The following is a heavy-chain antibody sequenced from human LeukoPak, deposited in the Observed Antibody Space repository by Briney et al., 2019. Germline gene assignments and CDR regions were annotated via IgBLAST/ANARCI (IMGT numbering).Heavy chain of an antibody. CDR2: LYSDGTT. CDR1: GFTFSSYA. Sequence: GGSLRLSCAASGFTFSSYAMSWVRQAPGKGLEWVSVLYSDGTTYYTDSVKGRFTISRDNSRNTLYLQMDNLRVEDAAVYYCARATYDSNGYTANHDSWGQGTLVTVSS. CDR3: ARATYDSNGYTANHDS. J-gene: IGHJ4*02. D-gene: IGHD3-22*01. V-gene: IGHV3-23*03.